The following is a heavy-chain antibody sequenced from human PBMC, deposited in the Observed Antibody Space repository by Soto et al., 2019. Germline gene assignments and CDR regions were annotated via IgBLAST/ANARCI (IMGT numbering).Heavy chain of an antibody. J-gene: IGHJ4*02. Sequence: PGGSLRLSCAASGFTFSSFAIHWVRQAPGKGLEWVAVISYDGSNKYYADSVKGQFTISRDNSKNTLYLQMNSLRAEDMAVYYCARDRQWELLGIDYWGQGTLVTVSS. CDR2: ISYDGSNK. CDR3: ARDRQWELLGIDY. V-gene: IGHV3-30-3*01. CDR1: GFTFSSFA. D-gene: IGHD1-26*01.